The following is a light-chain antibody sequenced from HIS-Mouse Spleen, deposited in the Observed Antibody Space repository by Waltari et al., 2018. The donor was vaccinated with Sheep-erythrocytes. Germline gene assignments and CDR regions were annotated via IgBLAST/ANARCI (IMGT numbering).Light chain of an antibody. J-gene: IGLJ3*02. CDR3: CSYAGSSTPWV. V-gene: IGLV2-23*01. CDR1: SSDVGSCNL. Sequence: QSALTQPASVSGSPGQSITISCTGTSSDVGSCNLFPWYPQHPGKAPKLMIYEGSKRPSGVSNRFSGSKSGNTASLTISGLQAEDEADYYCCSYAGSSTPWVFGGGTKLTVL. CDR2: EGS.